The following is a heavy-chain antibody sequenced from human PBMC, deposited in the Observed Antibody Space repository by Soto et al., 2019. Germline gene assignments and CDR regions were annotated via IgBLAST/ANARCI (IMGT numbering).Heavy chain of an antibody. CDR2: IYYSGTT. CDR1: GGSISSSRYY. J-gene: IGHJ4*02. Sequence: QLQLQESGPGLVKPSETLSLTCTGSGGSISSSRYYWGLIRQPPGKGLEWIGSIYYSGTTYYNPSLKSRVTLSVDSSKNKFALKLSSVTAADTDVYYCARLYSSSWFGAYWGQGTMVTVSS. D-gene: IGHD6-13*01. V-gene: IGHV4-39*01. CDR3: ARLYSSSWFGAY.